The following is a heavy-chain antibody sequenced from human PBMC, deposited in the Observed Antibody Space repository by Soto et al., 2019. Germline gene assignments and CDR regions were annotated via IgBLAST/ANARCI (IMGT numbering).Heavy chain of an antibody. Sequence: GGSLRLSCAASGVTFSSYAMHWVRQAPGKGLEWVAVISYDGSNKYYADSVKGRFTISRDNSKNTLYLQMNSLRAEDTAVYYCARERRKKTRDGYTKGLDVFAISGQGTMVTVSS. D-gene: IGHD5-12*01. CDR3: ARERRKKTRDGYTKGLDVFAI. J-gene: IGHJ3*02. CDR1: GVTFSSYA. V-gene: IGHV3-30-3*01. CDR2: ISYDGSNK.